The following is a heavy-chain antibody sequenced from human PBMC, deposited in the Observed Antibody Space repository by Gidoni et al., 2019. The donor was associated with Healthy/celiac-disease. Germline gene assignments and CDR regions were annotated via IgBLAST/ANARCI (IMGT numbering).Heavy chain of an antibody. J-gene: IGHJ5*02. CDR1: GVSIRTSSSY. CDR2: IYYSGGT. Sequence: LQLQESGPGLVKPSQTLSLTCTVSGVSIRTSSSYCGWIRQPPGKGLEWIGSIYYSGGTNYNPSLKSRVAISVDTSKNQFSLKLSTVTAADTAVEYCAGVLHRHKTRVAQKSNWFDPWGQGTLVTVSS. CDR3: AGVLHRHKTRVAQKSNWFDP. V-gene: IGHV4-39*07.